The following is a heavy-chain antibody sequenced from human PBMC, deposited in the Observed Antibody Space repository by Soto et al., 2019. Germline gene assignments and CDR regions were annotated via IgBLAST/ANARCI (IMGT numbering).Heavy chain of an antibody. CDR3: ARWQGSYYYYYMDV. CDR2: IIPILGIA. D-gene: IGHD2-15*01. Sequence: QVQLVQSGAEVKKPGSSVKVSCKASGGTFSSYTISWVRQAPGQGLEWMGRIIPILGIANYARKFQGRVTITADKSTSTAYMELSSLRSEDTAVYYCARWQGSYYYYYMDVWGKGTTVTVSS. V-gene: IGHV1-69*02. J-gene: IGHJ6*03. CDR1: GGTFSSYT.